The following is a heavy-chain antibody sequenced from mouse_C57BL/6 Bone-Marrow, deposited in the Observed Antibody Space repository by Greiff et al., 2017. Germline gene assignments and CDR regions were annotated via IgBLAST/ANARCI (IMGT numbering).Heavy chain of an antibody. CDR2: IYPRDGST. Sequence: VQLQQSGPELVKPGASVKLSCKASGYTFTSYDINWVKQRPGQGLEWIGWIYPRDGSTKYNEKFKGKATLTVDTSSSTAYMEIHSLSSDDSAVYFCARGHYGSSYWYFDVWGTGTTGTVSS. CDR1: GYTFTSYD. CDR3: ARGHYGSSYWYFDV. V-gene: IGHV1-85*01. D-gene: IGHD1-1*01. J-gene: IGHJ1*03.